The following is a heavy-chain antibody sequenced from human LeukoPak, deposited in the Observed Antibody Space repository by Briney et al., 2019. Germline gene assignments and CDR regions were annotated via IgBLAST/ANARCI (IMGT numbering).Heavy chain of an antibody. D-gene: IGHD1-14*01. Sequence: PGGSLRLSCAASGFIFSNYYMGWVRQAPGKGLEWVADIQEDGSATYYVDSVKGRFTISRDNAKNSLDLQMNSLRAEDTAVYFCARRKEVQTTFDCWGQGTLVTVSS. J-gene: IGHJ4*02. V-gene: IGHV3-7*01. CDR2: IQEDGSAT. CDR3: ARRKEVQTTFDC. CDR1: GFIFSNYY.